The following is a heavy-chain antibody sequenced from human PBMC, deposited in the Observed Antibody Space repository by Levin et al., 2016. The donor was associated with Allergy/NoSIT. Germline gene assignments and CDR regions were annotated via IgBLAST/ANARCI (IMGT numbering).Heavy chain of an antibody. Sequence: WIRQPPGKGLEWIGYIQDSGSTNYNPSLKGRVTISVDTSKNQFFLKMSSVTAADTAVYYCVRGRLTPGPWGQGTLVTVSS. D-gene: IGHD1-14*01. V-gene: IGHV4-59*01. CDR3: VRGRLTPGP. J-gene: IGHJ5*02. CDR2: IQDSGST.